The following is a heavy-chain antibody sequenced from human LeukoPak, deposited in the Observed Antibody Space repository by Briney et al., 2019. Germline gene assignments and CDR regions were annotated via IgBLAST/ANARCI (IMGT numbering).Heavy chain of an antibody. CDR2: IYYTGRT. J-gene: IGHJ4*02. CDR1: GGSIRSSSYY. Sequence: SETLSLTCTVSGGSIRSSSYYWGWIRQPPGKGLEWIGSIYYTGRTYYNPSLKSRVTISVDTSETQFSPNLSSVTAADTAVYYCARLRVTGTRYFDYWGQGTLVTVSS. CDR3: ARLRVTGTRYFDY. D-gene: IGHD6-19*01. V-gene: IGHV4-39*07.